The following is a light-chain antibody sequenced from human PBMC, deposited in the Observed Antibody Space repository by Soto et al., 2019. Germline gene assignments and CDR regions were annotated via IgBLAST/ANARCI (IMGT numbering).Light chain of an antibody. CDR1: SNDVGGYDF. V-gene: IGLV2-14*01. CDR3: SSYTSSSAHVI. J-gene: IGLJ2*01. CDR2: ALS. Sequence: QSALTQPASVSGSPGQSITISCTGSSNDVGGYDFVSWYQLHPGKAPKLMIYALSNRPSGVSNRFSGSKSGNTASLTISGLQAEDEGDYYCSSYTSSSAHVIFGGGTQLTVL.